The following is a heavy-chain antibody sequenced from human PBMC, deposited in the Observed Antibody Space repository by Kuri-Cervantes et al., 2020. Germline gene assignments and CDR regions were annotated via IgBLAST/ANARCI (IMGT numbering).Heavy chain of an antibody. CDR3: ARLYEGWFDP. CDR1: GFTFSSYS. D-gene: IGHD3-3*01. V-gene: IGHV3-48*01. J-gene: IGHJ5*02. Sequence: GESLKISCAASGFTFSSYSMNWVRQAPGKGLEWVSYISSSSSTIYYADSVKGRFTISRDNSKNTLYLQMNSLRAEDTAVYYCARLYEGWFDPWGQGTLVTVSS. CDR2: ISSSSSTI.